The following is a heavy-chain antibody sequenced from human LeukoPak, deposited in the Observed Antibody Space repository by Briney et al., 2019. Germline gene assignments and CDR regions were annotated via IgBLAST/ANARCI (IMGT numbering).Heavy chain of an antibody. J-gene: IGHJ6*02. CDR2: ISDTGGRT. CDR3: AKDLIRDYYDSSVRWYYYYGMDV. V-gene: IGHV3-23*01. D-gene: IGHD3-22*01. Sequence: GGSLRLSCAASGFGFSTHPMTWVRQAPGKGLEWVSLISDTGGRTFYADSVKGRFTISRDNSKNTVFLQLNSLRAEDTAVYYCAKDLIRDYYDSSVRWYYYYGMDVWGQGTTVTVSS. CDR1: GFGFSTHP.